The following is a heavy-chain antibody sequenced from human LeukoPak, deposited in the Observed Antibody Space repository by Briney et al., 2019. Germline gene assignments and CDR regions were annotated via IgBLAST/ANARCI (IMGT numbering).Heavy chain of an antibody. CDR1: GFTFSSYA. CDR3: EKEDDYCGSDCYQGGDFDY. D-gene: IGHD2-21*02. V-gene: IGHV3-23*01. CDR2: ISGSGGST. Sequence: GGSLRLSCAASGFTFSSYAMSWVRQAPGKGLEWVSAISGSGGSTYYADSVKGRFTISRDNSKNTRYLQMNSLRAEDKAIDVCEKEDDYCGSDCYQGGDFDYWGQGTLVTVSS. J-gene: IGHJ4*02.